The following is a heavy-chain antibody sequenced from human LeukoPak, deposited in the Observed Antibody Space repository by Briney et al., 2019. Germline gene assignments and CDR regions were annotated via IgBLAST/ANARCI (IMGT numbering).Heavy chain of an antibody. CDR2: IYPGDSDL. CDR3: ARLSSSSRAGLGY. Sequence: GESLKISCQGSGYSFTSYWIGWVRQMPGKGLEWMGIIYPGDSDLRYSPSFQGQVTISADKSISTAYLQWSSLKASDTAMYYCARLSSSSRAGLGYWGQGTLVTDSS. D-gene: IGHD6-6*01. J-gene: IGHJ4*02. V-gene: IGHV5-51*01. CDR1: GYSFTSYW.